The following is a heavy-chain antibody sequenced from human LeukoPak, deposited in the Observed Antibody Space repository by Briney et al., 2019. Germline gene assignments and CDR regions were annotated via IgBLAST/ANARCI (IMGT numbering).Heavy chain of an antibody. J-gene: IGHJ4*02. CDR3: AKDRHVRDLTALDY. D-gene: IGHD3-10*01. V-gene: IGHV3-23*01. CDR2: ISGSGGST. Sequence: GGSLRLSCAASGFTFSSYAMSWVRQAPGKGLEWVSAISGSGGSTYYADSVKGRFTISRDNSKNTLYLQMNSMRAEDTAVYYCAKDRHVRDLTALDYWGQGTLVTVSS. CDR1: GFTFSSYA.